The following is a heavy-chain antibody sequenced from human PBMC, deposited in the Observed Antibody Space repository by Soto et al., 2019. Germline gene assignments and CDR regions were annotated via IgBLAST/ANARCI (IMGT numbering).Heavy chain of an antibody. CDR1: GDSISSSTYY. CDR2: MYYSGNT. V-gene: IGHV4-39*01. J-gene: IGHJ4*02. Sequence: SETLSLTCTVSGDSISSSTYYWGWIRQPPGKGLEWIGSMYYSGNTYYNPSLKSRVTLSIDTSKNQFSLKLNSVTAADTAVYYCVSPEGYYDSSDYTLDYWGQGTLVTVSS. D-gene: IGHD3-22*01. CDR3: VSPEGYYDSSDYTLDY.